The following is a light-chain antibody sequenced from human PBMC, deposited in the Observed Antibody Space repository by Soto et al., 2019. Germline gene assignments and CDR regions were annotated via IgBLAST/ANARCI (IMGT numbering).Light chain of an antibody. V-gene: IGLV2-14*01. Sequence: QSALTQPASVSGSPGQSIIISCTGTSSDVDTYKYVSWYQQHPGKASKLMIYEVSHRPSGVSDRFSGSKSGNTASLTISGLQAEDEAAYYCCSYADSTTRVLFGGGTKLTVL. CDR2: EVS. CDR1: SSDVDTYKY. CDR3: CSYADSTTRVL. J-gene: IGLJ2*01.